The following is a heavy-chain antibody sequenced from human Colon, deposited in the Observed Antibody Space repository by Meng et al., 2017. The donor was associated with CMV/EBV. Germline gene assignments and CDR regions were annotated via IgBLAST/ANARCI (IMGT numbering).Heavy chain of an antibody. CDR3: AAEVPHQRGFDY. Sequence: KATGDSLSRYYTHWVRRAPGQGPEWMGVISPKGDYTSYAQNFRGRVTITRDTSTSTVYMELTSLRSEDTALYFCAAEVPHQRGFDYWGQGTLVTVSS. CDR1: GDSLSRYY. CDR2: ISPKGDYT. J-gene: IGHJ4*02. V-gene: IGHV1-46*01.